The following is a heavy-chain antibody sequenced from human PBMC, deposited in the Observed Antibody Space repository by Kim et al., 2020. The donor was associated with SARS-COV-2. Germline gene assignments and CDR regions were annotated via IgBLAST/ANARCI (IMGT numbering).Heavy chain of an antibody. D-gene: IGHD4-17*01. V-gene: IGHV4-39*07. Sequence: PSLKSRVTISVATSKNQFSLKLSSVTAAATAVYYCARVPTVTPVVHAFDIWGQGTMVTVSS. J-gene: IGHJ3*02. CDR3: ARVPTVTPVVHAFDI.